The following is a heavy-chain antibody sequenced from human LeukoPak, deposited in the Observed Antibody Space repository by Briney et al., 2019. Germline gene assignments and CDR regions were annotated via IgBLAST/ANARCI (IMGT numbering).Heavy chain of an antibody. J-gene: IGHJ4*02. D-gene: IGHD6-13*01. Sequence: PGGTLRRSCAASGFTFSSYGMHWVRQAPGKGLEWLAVIWYDGSNKYYADSVKGRFTISRDNSKNTLYLQMNSLRAEDTAVYYCARDAVYSSSWQYYWGQGTLVTVSS. V-gene: IGHV3-33*01. CDR1: GFTFSSYG. CDR3: ARDAVYSSSWQYY. CDR2: IWYDGSNK.